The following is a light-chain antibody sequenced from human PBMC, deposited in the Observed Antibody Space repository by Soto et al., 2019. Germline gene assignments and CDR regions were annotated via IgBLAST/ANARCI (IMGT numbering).Light chain of an antibody. CDR1: QSISDT. J-gene: IGKJ1*01. CDR3: QQYNSWPWT. V-gene: IGKV3-15*01. CDR2: GAS. Sequence: EIVMTQSPATLSVSPGGRATLSCRASQSISDTLAWYQQKPGQAPRLLIHGASTRATGFPARFSGSGSGTHFTLTISSLQSEDFAVYYCQQYNSWPWTFGQGTKVEIK.